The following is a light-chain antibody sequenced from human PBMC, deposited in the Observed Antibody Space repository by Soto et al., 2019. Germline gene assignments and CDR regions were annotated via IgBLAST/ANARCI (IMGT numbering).Light chain of an antibody. V-gene: IGLV2-11*01. CDR3: CSYTSNATYV. Sequence: QSVLIQPPSVSGSPGQSVTISCTGTSSDVGSYDYVSWYQQHPGTVPKPMIYNVTTQPSGVPDRFSGSRSGNSASMTISGLQAEDEADYSCCSYTSNATYVFETGTKLTVL. CDR2: NVT. J-gene: IGLJ1*01. CDR1: SSDVGSYDY.